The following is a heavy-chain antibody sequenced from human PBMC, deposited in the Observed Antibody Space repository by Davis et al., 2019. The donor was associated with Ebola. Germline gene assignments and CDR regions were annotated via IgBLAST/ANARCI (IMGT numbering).Heavy chain of an antibody. V-gene: IGHV3-21*04. CDR1: GFTFSSYS. J-gene: IGHJ4*02. Sequence: GGSLRLSCAASGFTFSSYSMNWVRQAPGKGLEWVSSISSSSSYIYYADSVKGRFTISRDNAKNSLYLQMNSLRAEDTAVYYCARVLAAANKLTYFDYWGQGTLVTVSS. D-gene: IGHD6-13*01. CDR2: ISSSSSYI. CDR3: ARVLAAANKLTYFDY.